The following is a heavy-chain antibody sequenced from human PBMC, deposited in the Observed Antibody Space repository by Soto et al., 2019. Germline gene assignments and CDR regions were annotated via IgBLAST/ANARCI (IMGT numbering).Heavy chain of an antibody. D-gene: IGHD2-8*01. Sequence: EVQLVESGGGLAQPGTSLRLSCVGSGFFPNYYAMHWVRQAPGKGLEWVAGITWANGEIGYADSVKGRFTLSRDKAKNSLFLQMDGLRRDDTAHYFCARGIRQWAPDLWGQGIPVVVSS. CDR2: ITWANGEI. CDR3: ARGIRQWAPDL. CDR1: GFFPNYYA. J-gene: IGHJ4*02. V-gene: IGHV3-9*02.